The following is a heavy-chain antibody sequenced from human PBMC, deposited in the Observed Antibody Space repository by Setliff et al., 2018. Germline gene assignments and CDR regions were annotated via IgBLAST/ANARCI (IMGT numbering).Heavy chain of an antibody. D-gene: IGHD4-17*01. CDR2: IYYSGST. J-gene: IGHJ4*02. V-gene: IGHV4-59*11. CDR3: ARLGGYGDYRTYYFDY. Sequence: SETLSLTCTVSGGSISSHYWSWIRQPPGKGLEWIGSIYYSGSTNYNPSLKSRVTMFFGESKNQFSLKLRSVTAADTAVYYCARLGGYGDYRTYYFDYWGQGTLVTVSS. CDR1: GGSISSHY.